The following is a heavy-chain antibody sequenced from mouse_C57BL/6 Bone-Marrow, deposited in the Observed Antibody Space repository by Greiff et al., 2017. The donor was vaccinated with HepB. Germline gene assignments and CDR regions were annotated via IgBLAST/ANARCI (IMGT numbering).Heavy chain of an antibody. CDR1: GYSFTGYY. V-gene: IGHV1-42*01. CDR3: GSLNCYWFCC. Sequence: EVLLEQSGPELVKPGASVKIPCKASGYSFTGYYMNWVKQSPEKSLEWIGEINPSTGGTTYNQKFKAKATLTVDKSSSTAYMQLKSLTSEDSAVYYCGSLNCYWFCCWGHGTLVTVS. J-gene: IGHJ3*01. CDR2: INPSTGGT. D-gene: IGHD4-1*01.